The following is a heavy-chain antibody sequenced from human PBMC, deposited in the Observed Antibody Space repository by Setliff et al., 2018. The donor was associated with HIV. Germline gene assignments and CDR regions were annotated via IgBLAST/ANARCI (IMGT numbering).Heavy chain of an antibody. D-gene: IGHD3-22*01. CDR2: IKTGNGDT. Sequence: ASVKVSCKTSGYSFSSHPIHWVRQAPGQRPEWMGWIKTGNGDTQYSQKFRDRVPITRDTSADTVYMELSSLRSEDTAVYYCARDRCDSVKCYLYNWFDPWGQGTLVTVSS. J-gene: IGHJ5*02. V-gene: IGHV1-3*04. CDR1: GYSFSSHP. CDR3: ARDRCDSVKCYLYNWFDP.